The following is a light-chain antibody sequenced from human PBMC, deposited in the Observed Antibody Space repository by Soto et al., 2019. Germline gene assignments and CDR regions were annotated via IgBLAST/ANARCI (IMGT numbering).Light chain of an antibody. V-gene: IGKV1-5*03. CDR1: QSINTW. CDR2: DGS. CDR3: QQYQTCSRT. J-gene: IGKJ1*01. Sequence: DIQMTQSPSTLSASIGDRIIITCRASQSINTWLAWYQQKPGEAPKLLIYDGSTLARGVPSRFSGSGSETEFTLTIGRLRPDGFATFYCQQYQTCSRTFGQGTKVEV.